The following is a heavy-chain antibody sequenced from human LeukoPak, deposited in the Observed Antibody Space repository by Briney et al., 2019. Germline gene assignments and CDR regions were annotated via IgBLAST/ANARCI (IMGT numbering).Heavy chain of an antibody. D-gene: IGHD6-13*01. Sequence: ASVKVSCKASGYTFNKHGITWVRQAPGQGLEWMGWISAYNGDTKYGQKFQGRVTLITDTSASTAYMELRSLRSDDTAVYYCARDPSNTSSWSPYFDYWGQGALVTVSS. V-gene: IGHV1-18*04. CDR3: ARDPSNTSSWSPYFDY. J-gene: IGHJ4*02. CDR1: GYTFNKHG. CDR2: ISAYNGDT.